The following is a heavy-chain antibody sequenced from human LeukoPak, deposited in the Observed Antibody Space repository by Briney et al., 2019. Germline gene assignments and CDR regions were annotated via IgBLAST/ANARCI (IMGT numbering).Heavy chain of an antibody. V-gene: IGHV4-34*01. J-gene: IGHJ3*02. CDR3: ARIRYYYDNSGYYSDAFDI. Sequence: PSETLSLTCAVYGGSFSGYYWSWIRQPPGKGLEWIGEINHSGSINYNPSLKSRVTISVDTSKNQFSLKLSSVTAADTAVYYCARIRYYYDNSGYYSDAFDIWGQGTMVTVSS. CDR2: INHSGSI. D-gene: IGHD3-22*01. CDR1: GGSFSGYY.